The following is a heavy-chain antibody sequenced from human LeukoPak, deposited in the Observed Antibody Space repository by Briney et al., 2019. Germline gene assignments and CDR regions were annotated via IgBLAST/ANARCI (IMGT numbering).Heavy chain of an antibody. J-gene: IGHJ4*02. CDR2: ISWNSDSI. CDR1: GFTFDDYA. V-gene: IGHV3-9*03. Sequence: PGGSLRLSCAASGFTFDDYAMHWVREAPGKGLEWVSGISWNSDSIGYADSVKGRLTISRDNAKNSLYLQMNSLRAEDMALYYCAKGGGSTLIAVAGRSFDYWGQGTLVTVSS. D-gene: IGHD6-19*01. CDR3: AKGGGSTLIAVAGRSFDY.